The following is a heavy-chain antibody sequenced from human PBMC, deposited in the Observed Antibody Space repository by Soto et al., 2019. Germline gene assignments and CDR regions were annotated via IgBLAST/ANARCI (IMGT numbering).Heavy chain of an antibody. V-gene: IGHV3-23*01. CDR1: GFTFSSYA. Sequence: EVQLLESGGGLVQPGGSLRLSCVASGFTFSSYAMTWVRQAPGKGLEWVSTLSDSGGTTYYADSVKGRFSISRDNSKNTLYMRVNSQRAEDKAAYYCPTIPNDRPYSSNWFDFWGPGTLVTVSS. J-gene: IGHJ5*01. CDR2: LSDSGGTT. D-gene: IGHD3-22*01. CDR3: PTIPNDRPYSSNWFDF.